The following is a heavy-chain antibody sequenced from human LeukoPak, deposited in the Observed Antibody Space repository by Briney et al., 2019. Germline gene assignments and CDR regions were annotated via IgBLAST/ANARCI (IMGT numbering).Heavy chain of an antibody. CDR3: ARDLRGYSYAITEAIDY. J-gene: IGHJ4*02. CDR2: ISSSSSCI. V-gene: IGHV3-21*01. Sequence: GGSLRLSCAAFGFTFSSYSMNRVRQAPGKGLEWVSSISSSSSCIYYADSVKGRFTISRDNAKNSLYLQMNSLRAEDTAVYYCARDLRGYSYAITEAIDYWGQGTLVTVSS. CDR1: GFTFSSYS. D-gene: IGHD5-18*01.